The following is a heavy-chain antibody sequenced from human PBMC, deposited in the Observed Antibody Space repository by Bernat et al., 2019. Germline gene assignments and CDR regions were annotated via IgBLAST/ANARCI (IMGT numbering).Heavy chain of an antibody. J-gene: IGHJ2*01. CDR2: ISSSSSYI. CDR3: AGRGVDWYFDL. V-gene: IGHV3-21*01. CDR1: GFTFSSYS. Sequence: EVQLVESGGGLVKPGGSLRLSCAASGFTFSSYSMNWVRQAPGKGLEWVSSISSSSSYIYYADSVKGRITISRDKAKNSLYLQKNSLRAEDTAVYYCAGRGVDWYFDLWGRGTLVTVSS. D-gene: IGHD6-25*01.